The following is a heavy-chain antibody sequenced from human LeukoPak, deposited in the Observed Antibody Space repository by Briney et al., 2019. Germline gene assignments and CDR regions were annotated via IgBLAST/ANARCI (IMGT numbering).Heavy chain of an antibody. CDR1: GFTFTTYA. V-gene: IGHV3-21*01. CDR3: ASEGSSNFDY. CDR2: ISSSSSYI. Sequence: PGGSLRLSCAASGFTFTTYAMSWVRQAPGKGLEWVSSISSSSSYIYYADSVKGRFTISRDNAKNSLYLQMNSLRAEDTAVYYCASEGSSNFDYWGQGTLVTVSS. J-gene: IGHJ4*02. D-gene: IGHD1-26*01.